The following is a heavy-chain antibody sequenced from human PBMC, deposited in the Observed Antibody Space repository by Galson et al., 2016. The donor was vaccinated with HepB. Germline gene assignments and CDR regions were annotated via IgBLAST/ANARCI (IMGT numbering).Heavy chain of an antibody. CDR1: GGSISTTNW. V-gene: IGHV4-4*02. CDR2: IYHSGTT. Sequence: LSLTCAVSGGSISTTNWWGWVRQSPGKGLEWIGEIYHSGTTNYNPSLKSRVTMSVDKSKNQFSLKLSSVTAADTAVYYCAREGYCTLTSCYEYFQYWGQGTLVTVSS. J-gene: IGHJ1*01. CDR3: AREGYCTLTSCYEYFQY. D-gene: IGHD2-2*01.